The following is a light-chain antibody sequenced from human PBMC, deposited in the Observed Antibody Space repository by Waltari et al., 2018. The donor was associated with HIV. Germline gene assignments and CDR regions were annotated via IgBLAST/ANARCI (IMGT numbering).Light chain of an antibody. Sequence: VLTQSPGTLSLSPGARATLSCRASQSVPNNYLAWYQKKVGQAPRLLIYGASTRATYIPSRFTGSGSGADFTLTITRLEPEDFAVYYCQRYGTSPQWTFGQGTKVEIK. J-gene: IGKJ1*01. CDR3: QRYGTSPQWT. CDR1: QSVPNNY. V-gene: IGKV3-20*01. CDR2: GAS.